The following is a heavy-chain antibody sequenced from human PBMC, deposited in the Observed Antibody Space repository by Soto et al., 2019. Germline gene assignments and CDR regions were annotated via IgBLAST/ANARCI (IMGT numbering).Heavy chain of an antibody. CDR2: INGDGTDT. CDR1: GFTFSMYW. D-gene: IGHD3-16*01. Sequence: PGGSLRLSCAASGFTFSMYWMHWVRQAPGKGLLWVSRINGDGTDTTYADSVKGRFTISRDNAKNTVYLQMNGLRAEDTAVYYCAREVGRGSGSYDLDYWGQETLVTVSS. CDR3: AREVGRGSGSYDLDY. J-gene: IGHJ4*02. V-gene: IGHV3-74*03.